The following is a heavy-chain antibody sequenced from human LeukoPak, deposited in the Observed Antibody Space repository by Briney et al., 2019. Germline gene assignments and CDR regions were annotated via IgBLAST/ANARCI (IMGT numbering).Heavy chain of an antibody. CDR2: INWNGGST. Sequence: PGGSLRLSCAASGFTFDDYGTSWVRQAPGKGLEWVSGINWNGGSTGYADSVKGRFTISRDNAKNSLYLQMNSLRAEDTALYYCARRGSGYDSSGYQDYWGQGTLVTVSS. CDR3: ARRGSGYDSSGYQDY. D-gene: IGHD3-22*01. V-gene: IGHV3-20*04. CDR1: GFTFDDYG. J-gene: IGHJ4*02.